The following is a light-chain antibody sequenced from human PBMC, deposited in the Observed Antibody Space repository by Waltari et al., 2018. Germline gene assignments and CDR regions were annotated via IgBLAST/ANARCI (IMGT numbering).Light chain of an antibody. CDR1: SSDIGGYNG. Sequence: QSALTQPPSVSKSLGQSVTISCTGTSSDIGGYNGVSWYQQHSDTAPTLLLYEVSKRTSGVSDRFSGSKSGNTASLTISGLQAEDDADYYCGSYRSGNTLLFGGGTRLTVL. CDR2: EVS. J-gene: IGLJ2*01. V-gene: IGLV2-18*02. CDR3: GSYRSGNTLL.